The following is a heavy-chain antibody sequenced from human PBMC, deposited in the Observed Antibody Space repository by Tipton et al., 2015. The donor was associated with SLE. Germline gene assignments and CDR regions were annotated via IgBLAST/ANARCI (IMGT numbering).Heavy chain of an antibody. CDR3: ARRENYYDSSGYRDAFDI. CDR2: IYYSGST. J-gene: IGHJ3*02. CDR1: GGSISSYY. D-gene: IGHD3-22*01. Sequence: TLSLTCTVSGGSISSYYWSWIRQPPGKGLEWIGYIYYSGSTNYNPSLKSRVTISVDTSKNQFSLKLSSVTAADTAVYYCARRENYYDSSGYRDAFDIWGQGTMVTVSS. V-gene: IGHV4-59*01.